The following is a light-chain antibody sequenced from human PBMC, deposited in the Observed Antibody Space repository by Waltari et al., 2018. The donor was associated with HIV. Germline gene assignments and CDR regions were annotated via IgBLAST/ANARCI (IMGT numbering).Light chain of an antibody. CDR1: RLSDRY. Sequence: SYEMTQPPSVSVSPGQTAIITCSGHRLSDRYVCWYQHRPGLSPLLVIYEDNKRPSGIPERFSGSTSGYTATLTISGTQPIDEADYYCQAGYTRTAFGGGTKLTVL. CDR2: EDN. J-gene: IGLJ2*01. V-gene: IGLV3-1*01. CDR3: QAGYTRTA.